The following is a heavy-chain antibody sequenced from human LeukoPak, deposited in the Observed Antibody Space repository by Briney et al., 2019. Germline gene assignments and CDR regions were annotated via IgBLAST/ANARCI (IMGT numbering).Heavy chain of an antibody. CDR3: ARAPGYYDSSGYWDFDY. J-gene: IGHJ4*02. D-gene: IGHD3-22*01. CDR1: GYTFTSYG. Sequence: GASVKVSCKASGYTFTSYGISWVRQAPGQGLEWMGWISAYNGNTNYAQRLQGRVTMTTDTSMTTAYMELRSLRSDDTAVYYCARAPGYYDSSGYWDFDYWGQGTLVTVSS. V-gene: IGHV1-18*01. CDR2: ISAYNGNT.